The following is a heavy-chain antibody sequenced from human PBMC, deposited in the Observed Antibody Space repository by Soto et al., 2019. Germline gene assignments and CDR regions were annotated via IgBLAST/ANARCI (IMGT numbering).Heavy chain of an antibody. CDR2: VKTDGSST. J-gene: IGHJ5*02. CDR3: TREKFDP. CDR1: GFILSNYW. V-gene: IGHV3-74*01. Sequence: GGSLRLSCAASGFILSNYWMHWVRQAPGKGLVWVARVKTDGSSTSYADSVKGRFTISRDNAKNTVYLEMNSLRAEDTAVYYCTREKFDPWGQGTLVTVSS.